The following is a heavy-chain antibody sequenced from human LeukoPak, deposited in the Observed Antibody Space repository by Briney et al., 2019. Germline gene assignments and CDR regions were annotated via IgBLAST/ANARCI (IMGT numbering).Heavy chain of an antibody. CDR1: GYTFSDYY. J-gene: IGHJ4*02. Sequence: ASVKVSRKASGYTFSDYYIHWVRQAPGQGLEWMGWITPNSGGTKYAQRFQGRVTMTRDTSISTAYMDLSSLGSDDTAIFYCVRKSATRRTSEFDYWGQGTPVTVSS. V-gene: IGHV1-2*02. D-gene: IGHD2-15*01. CDR2: ITPNSGGT. CDR3: VRKSATRRTSEFDY.